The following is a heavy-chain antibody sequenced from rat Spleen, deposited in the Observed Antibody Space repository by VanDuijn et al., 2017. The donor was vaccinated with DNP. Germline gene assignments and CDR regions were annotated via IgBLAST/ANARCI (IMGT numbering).Heavy chain of an antibody. D-gene: IGHD4-3*01. CDR3: TRRFRDTRAMDA. CDR1: GFTFSYYG. Sequence: EVQLVESGGGLVQPGRSLKLSCAASGFTFSYYGMAWVRQAPKKGLEWVASISASGGSTSYRDSVKGRFTISRDNAKSTLYLQMNSLRSEDTATYYCTRRFRDTRAMDAWGQGISVTVSS. V-gene: IGHV5S13*01. J-gene: IGHJ4*01. CDR2: ISASGGST.